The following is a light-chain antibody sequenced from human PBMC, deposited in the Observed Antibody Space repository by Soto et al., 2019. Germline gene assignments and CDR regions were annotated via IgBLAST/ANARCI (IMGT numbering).Light chain of an antibody. CDR2: TTS. CDR3: QQTYTSPLT. CDR1: QSIDTY. Sequence: DIQMTQSPSSLSVSVGDRVTISCRTSQSIDTYLNWYQQKPGKAPKFLLYTTSSLQSGVPSRFSASGSGTDFTLTISSLQPEDFATYYCQQTYTSPLTFGGGTKVEI. J-gene: IGKJ4*01. V-gene: IGKV1-39*01.